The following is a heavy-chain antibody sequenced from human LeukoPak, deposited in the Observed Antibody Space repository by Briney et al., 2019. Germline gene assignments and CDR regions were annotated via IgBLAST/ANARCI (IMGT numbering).Heavy chain of an antibody. CDR2: IYSGGST. D-gene: IGHD5-12*01. J-gene: IGHJ5*02. CDR3: ARVRGYSGYDPRGWFDP. V-gene: IGHV3-53*01. Sequence: PGGSLRLSCAASGFTVSSNYMSWVRQAPGKGLEWVSVIYSGGSTYYADSVKGRFTISRDNSKNTLYLQMNSLRAEDTAVYYCARVRGYSGYDPRGWFDPWGQGTLVTVSS. CDR1: GFTVSSNY.